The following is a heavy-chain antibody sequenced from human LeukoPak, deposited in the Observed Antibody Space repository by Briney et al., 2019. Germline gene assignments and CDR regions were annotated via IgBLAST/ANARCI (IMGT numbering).Heavy chain of an antibody. Sequence: SSQTLSLTCAISGDSGSSNTAAWNSIRQSPSRGLEWLGRTYYRSKWYYDSAPSVSSRITITPDTSKNQFSLHLNSVTPEDTAVYYCARLRRTLVRGGTETGAGDYWGPGTLVTVSS. V-gene: IGHV6-1*01. CDR1: GDSGSSNTAA. CDR3: ARLRRTLVRGGTETGAGDY. J-gene: IGHJ4*02. CDR2: TYYRSKWYY. D-gene: IGHD3-10*01.